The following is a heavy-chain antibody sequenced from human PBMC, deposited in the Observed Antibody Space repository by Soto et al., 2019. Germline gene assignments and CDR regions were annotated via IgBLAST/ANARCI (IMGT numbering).Heavy chain of an antibody. Sequence: SETLSLTCAVPGGSIISSNWRSFVRQPPGKGLEWIGEIYHSGSTNYNQSVKSRVTISVDNSKNHFSLKLSSVTAADTALYYCARDREGSYGMDVWGQGTTVTVSS. CDR1: GGSIISSNW. J-gene: IGHJ6*02. CDR3: ARDREGSYGMDV. V-gene: IGHV4-4*02. CDR2: IYHSGST.